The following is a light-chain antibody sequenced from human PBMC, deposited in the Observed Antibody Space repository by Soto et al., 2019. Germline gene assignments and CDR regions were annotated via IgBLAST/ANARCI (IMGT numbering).Light chain of an antibody. CDR1: QSVSSY. CDR2: DAS. V-gene: IGKV3-11*01. J-gene: IGKJ5*01. Sequence: EIVLTQSPATLSLSPGERATLSCRASQSVSSYLAWYQQKPGQAPRLLIYDASNRATGIPARFSGSGSGTDFPLTISRLEPEDFAVYYWQQRSNWPPLFGQGTRLEIK. CDR3: QQRSNWPPL.